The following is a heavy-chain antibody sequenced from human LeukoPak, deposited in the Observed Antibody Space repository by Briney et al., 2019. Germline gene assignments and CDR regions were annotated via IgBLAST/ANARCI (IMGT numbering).Heavy chain of an antibody. V-gene: IGHV4-59*01. Sequence: SETLSLTCTVSGGSLSNYYWTWVRQPPGKGLEWIGYIYYTGSTNSNPSLKSRVTISVDTSKNQFSLKLSSVTAADTAVYYCARDVAAATYYYGMDVWGQGTTVTVSS. CDR2: IYYTGST. D-gene: IGHD6-13*01. CDR1: GGSLSNYY. J-gene: IGHJ6*02. CDR3: ARDVAAATYYYGMDV.